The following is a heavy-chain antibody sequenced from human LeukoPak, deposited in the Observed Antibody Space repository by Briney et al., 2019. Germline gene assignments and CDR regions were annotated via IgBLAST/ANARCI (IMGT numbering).Heavy chain of an antibody. V-gene: IGHV3-33*01. D-gene: IGHD4-17*01. CDR1: GFTFSTYG. CDR3: ARDSDYGDGFDY. J-gene: IGHJ4*02. Sequence: GGSLRLSCAASGFTFSTYGVHWVRQAPGQGLEGVAVIWHDGSSKYYADSVKGRFLLSRDNSLNTVYLQMNSLRAEDTAVYYCARDSDYGDGFDYWGQGTLVTVSS. CDR2: IWHDGSSK.